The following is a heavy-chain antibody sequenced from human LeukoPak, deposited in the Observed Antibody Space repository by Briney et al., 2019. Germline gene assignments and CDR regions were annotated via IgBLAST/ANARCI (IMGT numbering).Heavy chain of an antibody. Sequence: PGGSLRLSCAASGFTVSNNEMSWVRQAPGKGLEWLSVLYSGGTTYYADSVKGRFTISRDNSKNTLYLEMNGLRAEDTAVYYCRGWLTVPSFDIWGQGTMVTVSS. CDR2: LYSGGTT. CDR3: RGWLTVPSFDI. J-gene: IGHJ3*02. V-gene: IGHV3-66*01. CDR1: GFTVSNNE. D-gene: IGHD2-21*02.